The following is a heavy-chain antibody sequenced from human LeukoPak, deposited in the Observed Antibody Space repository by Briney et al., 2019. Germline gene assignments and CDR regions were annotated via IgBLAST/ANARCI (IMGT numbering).Heavy chain of an antibody. D-gene: IGHD6-19*01. CDR2: INPNSGGT. CDR3: ARVYSSGWYGKRYNWFDP. Sequence: GASVKVSCKASGYTFTGYYMHWVRQAPGQGLEWMGWINPNSGGTNYAQKFQGRVTMTRDTSISTAYMELSRLRSDDTAVYYCARVYSSGWYGKRYNWFDPWGQGTLVTVSS. CDR1: GYTFTGYY. J-gene: IGHJ5*02. V-gene: IGHV1-2*02.